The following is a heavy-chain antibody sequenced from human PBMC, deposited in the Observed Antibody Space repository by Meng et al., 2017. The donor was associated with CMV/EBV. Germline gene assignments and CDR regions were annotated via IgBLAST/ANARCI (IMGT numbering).Heavy chain of an antibody. CDR3: ARFGGPRKPGDEPYYYYGMDV. CDR2: IDWDDDK. V-gene: IGHV2-70*20. J-gene: IGHJ6*02. Sequence: SGPTLVKPTQTLTLTCTFSGFSLSPSGMCVSWVRQPPGKALEWLALIDWDDDKYYSTSLKTRLTISKDTSKNQVVLTMTNMDPVDTATYYCARFGGPRKPGDEPYYYYGMDVWGQGTTVTVSS. D-gene: IGHD3-10*01. CDR1: GFSLSPSGMC.